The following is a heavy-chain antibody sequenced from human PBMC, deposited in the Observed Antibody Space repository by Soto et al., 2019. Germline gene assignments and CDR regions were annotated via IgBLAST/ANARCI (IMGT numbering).Heavy chain of an antibody. CDR3: ARHTYSSSWQPYKHYYYYYMDV. CDR2: IYYSGST. D-gene: IGHD6-13*01. J-gene: IGHJ6*03. V-gene: IGHV4-39*01. Sequence: SETLSLTCTVSGGSISSSSYYWGWIRQPPGKGLEWIGSIYYSGSTYYNPSLKSRVTISVDTSKNQFSLKLSSVTAADTAVYYCARHTYSSSWQPYKHYYYYYMDVWGKGTTVTVSS. CDR1: GGSISSSSYY.